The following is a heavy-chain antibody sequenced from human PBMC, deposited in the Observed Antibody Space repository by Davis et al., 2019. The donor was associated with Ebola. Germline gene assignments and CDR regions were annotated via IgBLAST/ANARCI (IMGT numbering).Heavy chain of an antibody. CDR3: ARVEYYDFWSGGFDY. V-gene: IGHV1-18*01. CDR2: ISAYNGNT. D-gene: IGHD3-3*01. J-gene: IGHJ4*02. CDR1: GYTFTSYG. Sequence: ASVKVSCKASGYTFTSYGISWVRQAPGQGLEWMGWISAYNGNTNYAQKLQGRVTMTTDTSTSTAYMELRSLRSDDTAVYYCARVEYYDFWSGGFDYWGQGTLVTVSS.